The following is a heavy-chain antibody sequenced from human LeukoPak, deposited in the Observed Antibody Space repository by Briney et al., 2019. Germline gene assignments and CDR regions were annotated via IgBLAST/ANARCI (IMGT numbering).Heavy chain of an antibody. J-gene: IGHJ4*02. CDR3: ARGSYYYDTTVYYAPDF. CDR2: ITGSGGDI. D-gene: IGHD3-22*01. V-gene: IGHV3-48*03. Sequence: PGGSLRLSCVASGFTFSSYEMNWVRQAPGKGLEWVSYITGSGGDISYADSVKGRFTISRDNAKNSLYLQMNSLRAEDTAVYYCARGSYYYDTTVYYAPDFWGQGTLVTVSP. CDR1: GFTFSSYE.